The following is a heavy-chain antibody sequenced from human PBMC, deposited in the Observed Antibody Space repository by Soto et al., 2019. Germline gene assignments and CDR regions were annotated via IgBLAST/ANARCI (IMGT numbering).Heavy chain of an antibody. CDR1: GGSVSSGSYY. D-gene: IGHD5-18*01. Sequence: SETLSLTCTVSGGSVSSGSYYWSWIRQPPGKGLEWIGYIYYSGSTNYNPSLKSRVTISVDTSKNQFSLKLSSVTAADTAVYYCATTWGAATAMVDYWGQGTLVTVSS. CDR3: ATTWGAATAMVDY. CDR2: IYYSGST. J-gene: IGHJ4*02. V-gene: IGHV4-61*01.